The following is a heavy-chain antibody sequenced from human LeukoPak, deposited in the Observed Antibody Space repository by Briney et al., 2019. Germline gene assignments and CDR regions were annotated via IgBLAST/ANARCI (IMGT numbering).Heavy chain of an antibody. CDR2: MNPNSGNT. D-gene: IGHD5-12*01. V-gene: IGHV1-8*01. J-gene: IGHJ4*02. CDR3: ARDKGDYDYDY. CDR1: GYTFTSYD. Sequence: ASVKVSCKASGYTFTSYDINWVRQATGQGLEWMGWMNPNSGNTGYAQKFQGRVTMTRDMSTSTVYMELSSLRSEDTAVYYCARDKGDYDYDYWGQGTLVTVSS.